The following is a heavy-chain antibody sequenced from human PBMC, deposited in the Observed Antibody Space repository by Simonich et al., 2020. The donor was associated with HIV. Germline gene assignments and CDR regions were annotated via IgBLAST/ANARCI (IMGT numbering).Heavy chain of an antibody. Sequence: QVQLQQWGAGLLKPSETLSLTCAVYGGSLSGYFWSWIRQPPGKGLEWIGEINHSGRTNYNQSLTNRVTTSVDTSKNKFSLKLSSVTAADTAVYYCARLKVVGTTNVLYYFDYWGQGTLVTVSS. CDR2: INHSGRT. CDR1: GGSLSGYF. D-gene: IGHD1-26*01. CDR3: ARLKVVGTTNVLYYFDY. V-gene: IGHV4-34*01. J-gene: IGHJ4*02.